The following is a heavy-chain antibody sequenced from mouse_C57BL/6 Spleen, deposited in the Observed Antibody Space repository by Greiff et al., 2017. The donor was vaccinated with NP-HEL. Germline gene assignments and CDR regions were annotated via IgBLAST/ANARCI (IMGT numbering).Heavy chain of an antibody. D-gene: IGHD3-3*01. V-gene: IGHV5-17*01. CDR2: ISSGSGTI. J-gene: IGHJ3*01. CDR1: GFTFSDYG. CDR3: ARMGQGAY. Sequence: EVQLMESGGGLVKPGGSLKLSCAASGFTFSDYGMHWVRQAPEKGLEWVAYISSGSGTIYYADTVKGRFTISRDNAKNTLFLQMNRLRSEDTARNYCARMGQGAYWGQGTLGTVSA.